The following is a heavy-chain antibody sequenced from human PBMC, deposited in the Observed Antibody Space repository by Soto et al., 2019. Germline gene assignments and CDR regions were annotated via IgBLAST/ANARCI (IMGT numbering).Heavy chain of an antibody. CDR3: ARDLDEATGEDY. D-gene: IGHD5-12*01. Sequence: GGSLRLSCAASGFTFSSYSMNWVRQAPGKGLEWVSSISSSSSYIYYADSVKGRFTISRDNAKNSLYLQMNSLRAEDAAVYYGARDLDEATGEDYWGQGTLVTVSS. V-gene: IGHV3-21*01. CDR2: ISSSSSYI. CDR1: GFTFSSYS. J-gene: IGHJ4*02.